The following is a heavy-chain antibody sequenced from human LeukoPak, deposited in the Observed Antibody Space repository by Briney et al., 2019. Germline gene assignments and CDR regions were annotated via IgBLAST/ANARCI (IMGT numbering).Heavy chain of an antibody. J-gene: IGHJ4*02. D-gene: IGHD1-1*01. CDR1: GFTFSSYA. V-gene: IGHV3-23*01. CDR3: AKGAILERREGVYFDY. CDR2: ISGSGGST. Sequence: GGSLRLSCAASGFTFSSYAMTWVRQAPGKGLEWVSGISGSGGSTYYADSVKGRFTISRDNSKNTLYLQMNSLRAEDTAVYYCAKGAILERREGVYFDYWGQGTLVTVSS.